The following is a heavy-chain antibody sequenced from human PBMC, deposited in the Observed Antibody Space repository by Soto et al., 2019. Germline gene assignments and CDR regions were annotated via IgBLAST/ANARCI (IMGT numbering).Heavy chain of an antibody. CDR2: MNTASGNT. CDR3: ARDLAPRYSFSGFDP. D-gene: IGHD6-13*01. Sequence: ASVKVSCKASGYTLTSYAVHWVGQAPGQRHQWMGWMNTASGNTKYSQNFQGRVTMTRDTSASTAYMELSSLRSEDTAVYYCARDLAPRYSFSGFDPWGQGTPVTVSS. CDR1: GYTLTSYA. J-gene: IGHJ5*02. V-gene: IGHV1-3*04.